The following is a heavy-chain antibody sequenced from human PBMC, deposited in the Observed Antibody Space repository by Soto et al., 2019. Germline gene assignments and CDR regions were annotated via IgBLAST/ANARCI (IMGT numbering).Heavy chain of an antibody. Sequence: PSETLSLTCAVSGYSISSGYYWGWIRQPPGKGLEWIGSIYHSGSTYYNPSLKSRVTISVDTSKNQFSLKLSSVTAADTAVYYCARVIKIFGVVIISWFDTWGQGTLVTVSS. CDR2: IYHSGST. CDR3: ARVIKIFGVVIISWFDT. V-gene: IGHV4-38-2*01. CDR1: GYSISSGYY. J-gene: IGHJ5*02. D-gene: IGHD3-3*01.